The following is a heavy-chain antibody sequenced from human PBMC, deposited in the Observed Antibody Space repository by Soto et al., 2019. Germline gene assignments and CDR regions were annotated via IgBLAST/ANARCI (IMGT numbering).Heavy chain of an antibody. CDR1: GVSFSCYY. D-gene: IGHD2-8*01. V-gene: IGHV4-34*01. J-gene: IGHJ1*01. Sequence: QVHLQQCGAGRLKPSETLSLTCSVYGVSFSCYYWSWIRQPPGKGLEWIGEINHRGSTNYNPSLKSRITISVDASKKQFSLKLSSVTAADTAVYYGARGRVYAIRYFEHWGQGTLVTVSS. CDR2: INHRGST. CDR3: ARGRVYAIRYFEH.